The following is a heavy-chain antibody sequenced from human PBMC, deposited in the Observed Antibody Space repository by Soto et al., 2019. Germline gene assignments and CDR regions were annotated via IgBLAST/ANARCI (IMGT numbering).Heavy chain of an antibody. J-gene: IGHJ4*02. CDR3: AADRYSSSWYLGINNFDY. D-gene: IGHD6-13*01. V-gene: IGHV1-58*01. CDR2: IVVGSGNT. Sequence: SVKVSCKASGFTFTSSAVQWVRQARGQRLEWIGWIVVGSGNTNYAQKFQERVTITRDMSTSTAYMELSSLRSEDTAVYYCAADRYSSSWYLGINNFDYWGQGTLVTVSS. CDR1: GFTFTSSA.